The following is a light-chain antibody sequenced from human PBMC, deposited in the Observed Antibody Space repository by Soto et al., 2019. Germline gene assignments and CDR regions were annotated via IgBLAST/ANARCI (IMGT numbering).Light chain of an antibody. V-gene: IGKV3-20*01. CDR2: GAS. CDR3: QQFSSYPLT. CDR1: QSVSRSY. J-gene: IGKJ4*01. Sequence: EIVLTQSPFTLCFYPVGRATLSCRVSQSVSRSYLGWYQQKPGQAPRLLMYGASIRAAGVPDRFSGSGSGTDFTLTISRLEPEDFAVYYCQQFSSYPLTFGGGTKWIS.